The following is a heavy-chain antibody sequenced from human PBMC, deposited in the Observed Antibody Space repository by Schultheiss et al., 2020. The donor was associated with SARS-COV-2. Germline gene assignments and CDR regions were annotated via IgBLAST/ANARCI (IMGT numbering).Heavy chain of an antibody. D-gene: IGHD6-19*01. J-gene: IGHJ5*02. CDR1: GGSISSSSYY. CDR3: ARGGYSSGWRTGWFDP. Sequence: SQTLSLTCTVSGGSISSSSYYWGWIRQPPGKGLEWIGRIYTSGSTNYNPSLKSRVTMSVDTSKNQFSLKLSSVTAADTAVYYCARGGYSSGWRTGWFDPWGQGTLVTVSS. CDR2: IYTSGST. V-gene: IGHV4-61*02.